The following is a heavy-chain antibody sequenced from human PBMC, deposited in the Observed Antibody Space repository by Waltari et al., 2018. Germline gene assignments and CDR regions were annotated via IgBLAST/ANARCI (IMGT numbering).Heavy chain of an antibody. CDR3: ARDEVAGYSSSGLDP. CDR2: IYHSGGT. CDR1: GYSISSGYY. V-gene: IGHV4-38-2*02. Sequence: QVQLQESGPGLVKPSETLSLTCAVSGYSISSGYYWGWIRQPPGKGLEWIGSIYHSGGTYYNPALKSRVTISVDTSKNQFSLKLSSVTAADTAVYYCARDEVAGYSSSGLDPWGQGTLVTVSS. D-gene: IGHD6-13*01. J-gene: IGHJ5*02.